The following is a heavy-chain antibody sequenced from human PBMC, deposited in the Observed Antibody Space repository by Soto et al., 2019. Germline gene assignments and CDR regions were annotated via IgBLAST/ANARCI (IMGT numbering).Heavy chain of an antibody. CDR1: GGSISSSSYY. J-gene: IGHJ4*02. CDR2: MYYRGRT. D-gene: IGHD6-13*01. Sequence: QLQLQASGPGLGKPSATLSRTCTVPGGSISSSSYYWVWIRQPPGKGLEWIGSMYYRGRTHYNPSLKSRVTRYVNTARNQFYLKLSTLTAADTAVYYCAREVIAAAGTYYWCQGALVTVSS. V-gene: IGHV4-39*02. CDR3: AREVIAAAGTYY.